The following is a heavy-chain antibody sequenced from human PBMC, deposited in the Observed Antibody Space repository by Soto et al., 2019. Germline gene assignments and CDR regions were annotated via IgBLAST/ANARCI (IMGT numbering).Heavy chain of an antibody. CDR2: IMPSCGTP. D-gene: IGHD2-15*01. J-gene: IGHJ5*02. V-gene: IGHV1-69*06. CDR1: GGTFSTYT. Sequence: SVMVSGKAFGGTFSTYTFSWVRQAPGQGLEWMGRIMPSCGTPYYAKNFQGRVAINADKTTSTGDMELSSVSTNNTAVYFCARGLECRGYCLDKPTWFAPWGQGNLVTVSS. CDR3: ARGLECRGYCLDKPTWFAP.